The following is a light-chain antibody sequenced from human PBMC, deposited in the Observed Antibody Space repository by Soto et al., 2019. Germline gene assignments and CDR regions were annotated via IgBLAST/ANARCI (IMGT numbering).Light chain of an antibody. Sequence: DIVMTQSPATLSVSPGERATLSCRASETVSGSYLAWYQQKPGQAPRLLIYGTYNRATGIPDRFSGSGSGTDFTLTISRLEPEDFAVYYCQQYGSSRTFGQGTKVDIK. V-gene: IGKV3-20*01. CDR1: ETVSGSY. CDR3: QQYGSSRT. J-gene: IGKJ1*01. CDR2: GTY.